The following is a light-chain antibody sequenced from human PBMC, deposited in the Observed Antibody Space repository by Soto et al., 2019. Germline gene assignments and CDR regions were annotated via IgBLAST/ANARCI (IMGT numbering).Light chain of an antibody. CDR2: DTS. J-gene: IGKJ1*01. V-gene: IGKV3-15*01. CDR3: QQYHNWWA. CDR1: QSISSN. Sequence: EIVMTQSPATLSVSPGERATLSCRASQSISSNLAWYQQKPGQAPRLLIYDTSTRATNIPPRFSGSGSGTEFTLTISSLQSEDFAVYYCQQYHNWWAFDQGTKVDIK.